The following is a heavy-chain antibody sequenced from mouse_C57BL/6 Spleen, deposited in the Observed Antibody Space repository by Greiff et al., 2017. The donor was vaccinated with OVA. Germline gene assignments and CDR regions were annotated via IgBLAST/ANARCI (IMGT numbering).Heavy chain of an antibody. V-gene: IGHV3-6*01. CDR1: GYSITSGYY. CDR3: AREGPHYGSSRGYFDV. J-gene: IGHJ1*03. Sequence: EVKLVESGPGLVKPSQSLSLTCSVTGYSITSGYYWNWIRQFPGNKLEWMGYISYDGSNNYNPSLKNRISITRDTSKNQFFLKFNSVTTEDTATYYCAREGPHYGSSRGYFDVWGTGTTVTVSS. CDR2: ISYDGSN. D-gene: IGHD1-1*01.